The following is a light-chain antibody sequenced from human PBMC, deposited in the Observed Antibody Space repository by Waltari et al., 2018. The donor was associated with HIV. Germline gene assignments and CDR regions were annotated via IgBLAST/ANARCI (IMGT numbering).Light chain of an antibody. CDR1: SSDIGGYDH. CDR3: SAYTSISTLAV. V-gene: IGLV2-14*01. Sequence: QSALTQPASVSGSPGQSITISCTGTSSDIGGYDHVSWYQQHPGKAPKLMIYGVSSRPSGVSNRFSGSRSGNTASLTISGLQAEDEADYYCSAYTSISTLAVFGGGTKLTVL. J-gene: IGLJ2*01. CDR2: GVS.